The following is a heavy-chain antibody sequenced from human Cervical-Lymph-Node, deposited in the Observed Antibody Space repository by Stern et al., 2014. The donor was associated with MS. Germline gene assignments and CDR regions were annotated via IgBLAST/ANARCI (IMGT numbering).Heavy chain of an antibody. CDR2: VIPIFGTA. V-gene: IGHV1-69*01. Sequence: VQLVESGAEVKKPGASVKVSCKASGVTFSRPAISWVRQAPGQGLERVGGVIPIFGTANYAQKLQGRLTITADESTSTAYMELRSLRSEDTAVYYCARDEIGQTTSHYYYYGMDVWGQGTTVTVSS. CDR1: GVTFSRPA. J-gene: IGHJ6*02. D-gene: IGHD1-1*01. CDR3: ARDEIGQTTSHYYYYGMDV.